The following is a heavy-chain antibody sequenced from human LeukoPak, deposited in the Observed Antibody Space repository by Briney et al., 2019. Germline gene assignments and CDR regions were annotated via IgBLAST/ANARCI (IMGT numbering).Heavy chain of an antibody. J-gene: IGHJ4*02. Sequence: ASVKVSCKASGYTFTGYYMHWVRQAPGQGLEWMGRINPNSGGTNYAQKFQGRVTMARDTSISTAYMELSRLRSDDTAVYYCASTGYQLTIDYYFDYWGQGTLVTVSS. CDR1: GYTFTGYY. CDR2: INPNSGGT. D-gene: IGHD2-2*01. CDR3: ASTGYQLTIDYYFDY. V-gene: IGHV1-2*06.